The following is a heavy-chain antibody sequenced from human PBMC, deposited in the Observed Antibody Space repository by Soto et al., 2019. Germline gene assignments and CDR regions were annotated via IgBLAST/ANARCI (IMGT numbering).Heavy chain of an antibody. Sequence: SETLSLTCTVSGGSINNGDYFWGWIRQPPGKGLGWIGSVYHSGTTNYNPSLKSRVTISVDTSKNQFSLNLRSVTAADTAVYYCAKVVVGAPRHPDFDSWGQGTLVTVYS. CDR2: VYHSGTT. D-gene: IGHD2-15*01. V-gene: IGHV4-39*01. CDR3: AKVVVGAPRHPDFDS. J-gene: IGHJ4*02. CDR1: GGSINNGDYF.